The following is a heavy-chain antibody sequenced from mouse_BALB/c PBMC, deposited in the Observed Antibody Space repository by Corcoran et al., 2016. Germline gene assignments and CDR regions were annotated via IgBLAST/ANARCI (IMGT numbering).Heavy chain of an antibody. CDR3: ARDGNYNYLDY. J-gene: IGHJ2*01. CDR1: GFNSKDTY. CDR2: IDPANGNT. V-gene: IGHV14-3*02. D-gene: IGHD2-1*01. Sequence: EVQLQQSGAELVKPGASVKLSCTASGFNSKDTYMHWVKQRPEQGLEWIGRIDPANGNTKYDPKFQGKATITADTSSNTAYLQLSSLTSEDTAVYYCARDGNYNYLDYWSQGTTLTVSS.